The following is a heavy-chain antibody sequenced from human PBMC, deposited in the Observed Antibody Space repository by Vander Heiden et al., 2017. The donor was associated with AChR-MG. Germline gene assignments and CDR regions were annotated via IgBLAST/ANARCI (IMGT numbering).Heavy chain of an antibody. D-gene: IGHD3-16*01. CDR3: AREGGNPGDYYYGMDV. V-gene: IGHV3-33*01. CDR1: GFTFGSYG. Sequence: QVQLVESGGGVVQPGRSLRLSCAASGFTFGSYGMHWVRQAPGKGLEWVAVIWYDGSNKYYADSVKGRFTISRDNSKNTLYLQMNSLRAEDTAVYYCAREGGNPGDYYYGMDVWGQGTTVTVSS. CDR2: IWYDGSNK. J-gene: IGHJ6*02.